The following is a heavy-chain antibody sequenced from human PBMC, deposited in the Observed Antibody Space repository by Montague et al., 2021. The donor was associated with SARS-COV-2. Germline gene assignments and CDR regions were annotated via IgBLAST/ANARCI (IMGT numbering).Heavy chain of an antibody. V-gene: IGHV3-30-3*01. J-gene: IGHJ4*02. D-gene: IGHD3-16*02. CDR2: IPYDGSNK. CDR1: GFTFSSYA. Sequence: SLRLSCAASGFTFSSYAMHWVRQAPGKGLEWVAVIPYDGSNKYYADSVKGRFTISRDNSKNTLYLQMNSLRAEDTAVYYCARDGDDYVWGSYPYFDYWGQGTLVTVSS. CDR3: ARDGDDYVWGSYPYFDY.